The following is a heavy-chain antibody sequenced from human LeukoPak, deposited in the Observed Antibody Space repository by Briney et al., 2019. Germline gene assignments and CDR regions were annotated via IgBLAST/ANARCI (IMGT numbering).Heavy chain of an antibody. V-gene: IGHV3-30-3*01. J-gene: IGHJ2*01. D-gene: IGHD3-16*02. CDR3: ARDPLSARQTGYFYV. Sequence: PGGSLRLSCAASGFTLNNYAMHWVRQAPDKGLEWVAVTSYDGSNKYSADSVKGRFTFSRDNSKNTLYLQMNSLRAEDTAVYYCARDPLSARQTGYFYVWGRGTLVTVSS. CDR1: GFTLNNYA. CDR2: TSYDGSNK.